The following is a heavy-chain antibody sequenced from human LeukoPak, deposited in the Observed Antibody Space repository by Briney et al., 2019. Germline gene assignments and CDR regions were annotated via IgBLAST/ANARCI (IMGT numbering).Heavy chain of an antibody. CDR2: VYYTGST. D-gene: IGHD3-9*01. CDR3: ARLTKGRYFDYIFAF. CDR1: GASVSDSLSY. V-gene: IGHV4-39*01. Sequence: PSETLSLTCTVSGASVSDSLSYWGWVSQPPGKGLEWVANVYYTGSTYYNPSLKSRVTMSVDTSKNQFSLKMTSVTAADTAIYYCARLTKGRYFDYIFAFWGQGILVTVSS. J-gene: IGHJ4*02.